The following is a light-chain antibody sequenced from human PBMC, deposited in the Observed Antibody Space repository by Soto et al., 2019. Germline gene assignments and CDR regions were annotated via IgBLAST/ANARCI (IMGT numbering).Light chain of an antibody. Sequence: IQITQSPASLSASVGDRVTITCRASQGIRNDLGWYQQKPGKAPQRLIYPASSLQSGVSSRFSGSGSGTDFTLTISCLQSEDFATYYCQQYYSYPPTFGQGTKVDI. J-gene: IGKJ1*01. CDR3: QQYYSYPPT. CDR1: QGIRND. V-gene: IGKV1-17*01. CDR2: PAS.